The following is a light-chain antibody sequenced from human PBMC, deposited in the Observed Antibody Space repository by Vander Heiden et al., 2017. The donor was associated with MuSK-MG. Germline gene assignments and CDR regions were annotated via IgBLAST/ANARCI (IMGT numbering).Light chain of an antibody. CDR1: RVDVGGDIY. V-gene: IGLV2-14*01. J-gene: IGLJ1*01. Sequence: QSDLTQPASVSGSPGRSITIPCHGTRVDVGGDIYVSWYQQLPCKATKLMIYDVSKRPSGVARRFSGSKSGNPASLTIYGRQAEDEADYYCIAYTSSSTYVFGPGTTVTVL. CDR2: DVS. CDR3: IAYTSSSTYV.